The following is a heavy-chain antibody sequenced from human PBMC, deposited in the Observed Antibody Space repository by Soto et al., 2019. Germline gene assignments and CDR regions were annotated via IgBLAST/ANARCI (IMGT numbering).Heavy chain of an antibody. D-gene: IGHD3-3*01. Sequence: QVQVVESGGGVVQPGRSLRLSCAASGFTFSSFGMHWVRQAPGKGLEWVSLIWYDGSKKSYGDSVKGRFTISRDNCRNTVYLQMNSLRADDTAVYYCARDASYYSFWSGYYRARKGMDVWGQGTTVTVSS. CDR3: ARDASYYSFWSGYYRARKGMDV. CDR1: GFTFSSFG. V-gene: IGHV3-33*01. J-gene: IGHJ6*02. CDR2: IWYDGSKK.